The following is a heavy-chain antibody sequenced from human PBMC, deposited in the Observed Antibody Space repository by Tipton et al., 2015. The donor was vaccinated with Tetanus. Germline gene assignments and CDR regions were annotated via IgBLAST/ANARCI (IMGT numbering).Heavy chain of an antibody. CDR1: GGSISSYY. J-gene: IGHJ5*02. V-gene: IGHV4-59*01. D-gene: IGHD3-10*01. CDR2: IYYSGST. CDR3: ARYRMVRGVITERWFDP. Sequence: LRLSCTVSGGSISSYYWSWIRQPPGKGLEWIGYIYYSGSTNYNPSLKSRVTISVDTSKNQFSLKLSTVTAADTAVYYCARYRMVRGVITERWFDPWGQGTLVTVSS.